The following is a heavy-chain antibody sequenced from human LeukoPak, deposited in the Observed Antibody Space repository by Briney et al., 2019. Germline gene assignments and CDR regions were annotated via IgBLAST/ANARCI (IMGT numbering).Heavy chain of an antibody. CDR3: ARDDTYFYDSSGHGFDF. CDR1: GGSISSSSYY. Sequence: SETLSLTCTVSGGSISSSSYYWGWIRQPPGKGLEWIGEIYHSGSTNYNPSLKSRVTISVDKSKNQFSLKLSSVTAADTALYFCARDDTYFYDSSGHGFDFWGQGTLVTVSS. D-gene: IGHD3-22*01. CDR2: IYHSGST. J-gene: IGHJ4*02. V-gene: IGHV4-39*07.